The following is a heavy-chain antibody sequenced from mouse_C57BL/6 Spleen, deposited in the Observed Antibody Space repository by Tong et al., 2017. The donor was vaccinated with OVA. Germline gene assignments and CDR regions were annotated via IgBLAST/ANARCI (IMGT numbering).Heavy chain of an antibody. D-gene: IGHD2-10*02. J-gene: IGHJ2*01. CDR3: ARSSMVTHFDY. CDR2: ISDGGSYT. Sequence: EVQLQESGGDLVKPGGSLKLSCAASGFTFSDYYMYWVRQTPEKRLEWVATISDGGSYTYYPDSVTGRFTISRDNAKNTLYLQMSSLRSEDTAMYYCARSSMVTHFDYWGQGTTLTVSS. CDR1: GFTFSDYY. V-gene: IGHV5-4*02.